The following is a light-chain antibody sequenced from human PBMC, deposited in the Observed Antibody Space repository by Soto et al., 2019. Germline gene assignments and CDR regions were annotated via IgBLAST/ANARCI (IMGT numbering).Light chain of an antibody. J-gene: IGKJ1*01. CDR2: GAS. CDR3: QQSYSTPWT. CDR1: QSISSY. V-gene: IGKV1-39*01. Sequence: DIRMTQSPSSLSASVGDRVTITCRASQSISSYLNWYQQKPGNSPKVLLHGASILQTGVPSRFSGSGSGTDFTLTIRSLQPEDSATYYCQQSYSTPWTFGQGTKVEIK.